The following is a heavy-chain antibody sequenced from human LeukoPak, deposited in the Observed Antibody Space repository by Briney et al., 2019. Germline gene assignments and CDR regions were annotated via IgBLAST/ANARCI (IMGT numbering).Heavy chain of an antibody. D-gene: IGHD1-7*01. CDR3: ANGITGTTSFSLPWWAAGSPNDAFDI. CDR1: GFTFSSYA. V-gene: IGHV3-23*01. Sequence: PGGSLRLSCAASGFTFSSYAMSWVRQAPGKGLEWVSAISGSGGSTYYADSVKGRFTISRDNSKNTLYLQMNSLRAEDTAVYYCANGITGTTSFSLPWWAAGSPNDAFDIWGQGTMVTVSS. CDR2: ISGSGGST. J-gene: IGHJ3*02.